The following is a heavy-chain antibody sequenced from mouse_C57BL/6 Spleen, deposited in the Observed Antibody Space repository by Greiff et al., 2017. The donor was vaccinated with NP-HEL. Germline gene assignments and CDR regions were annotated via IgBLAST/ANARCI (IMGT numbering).Heavy chain of an antibody. J-gene: IGHJ1*03. CDR3: ARWGYGSSYRYFEV. V-gene: IGHV1-81*01. D-gene: IGHD1-1*01. CDR2: IYPRSGNT. CDR1: GYTFTSYG. Sequence: QVQLQQSGAELARPGASVKLSCKASGYTFTSYGISWVKQRPGQGLEWIGEIYPRSGNTYYNEKFKGKATLTADKSSSTAYIDLRSLPSEDSAVYFCARWGYGSSYRYFEVWGTGTTVTVAS.